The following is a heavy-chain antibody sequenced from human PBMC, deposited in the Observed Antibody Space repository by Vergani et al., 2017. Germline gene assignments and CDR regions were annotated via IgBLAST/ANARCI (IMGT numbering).Heavy chain of an antibody. CDR1: GYSISSGYY. Sequence: QVQLQESGPGLVKPSETLSLTCAVSGYSISSGYYWCWIRQPPAKGLVWCGSIFHSGSTYYNPPLNSRVIILVDSSKNQFSLMLSSVTAADTTVYYCARIRDFWGGYYTGSDAFDIWGQGTMVTVSS. D-gene: IGHD3-3*01. J-gene: IGHJ3*02. CDR3: ARIRDFWGGYYTGSDAFDI. CDR2: IFHSGST. V-gene: IGHV4-38-2*01.